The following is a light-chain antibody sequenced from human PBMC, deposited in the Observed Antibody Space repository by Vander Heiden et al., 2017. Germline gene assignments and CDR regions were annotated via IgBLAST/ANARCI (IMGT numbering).Light chain of an antibody. CDR1: QDISNY. CDR3: LQDDNLPLT. V-gene: IGKV1-33*01. J-gene: IGKJ4*01. Sequence: DIQMTQSPSSLSASVGDRVTITCQASQDISNYLNWYQQKPGKAPKLLIYDASNLETGVPSRFSGSGSGTDFTFTISSLQPEDIATYYCLQDDNLPLTFGGGTKVELK. CDR2: DAS.